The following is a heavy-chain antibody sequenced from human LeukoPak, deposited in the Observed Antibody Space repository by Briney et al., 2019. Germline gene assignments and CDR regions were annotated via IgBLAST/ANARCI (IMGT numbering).Heavy chain of an antibody. D-gene: IGHD3-16*01. J-gene: IGHJ3*02. Sequence: GGSLRLSCAASGVTVRSNYMNWVRQAPGKGLEWVALIFSGNSTYYADSVKGRFTISRDNSKNTLFLQMNSLRAEDTAVYYGGRERAGGFDIWGQGTMVTVSS. CDR2: IFSGNST. V-gene: IGHV3-53*01. CDR1: GVTVRSNY. CDR3: GRERAGGFDI.